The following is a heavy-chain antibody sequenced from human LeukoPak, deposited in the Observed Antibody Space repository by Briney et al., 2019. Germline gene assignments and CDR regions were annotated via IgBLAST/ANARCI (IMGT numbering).Heavy chain of an antibody. CDR1: GGSISSYY. CDR2: IYYSGST. D-gene: IGHD5-12*01. V-gene: IGHV4-59*01. CDR3: ARVGYSGYDFPDY. Sequence: SETLSLTCTVSGGSISSYYWSWIRQPPGKGLERIGYIYYSGSTNYNPSLKSRATISVDTSKNQFSLKLSSVTAADTAVYYCARVGYSGYDFPDYWGQGTLVTVSS. J-gene: IGHJ4*02.